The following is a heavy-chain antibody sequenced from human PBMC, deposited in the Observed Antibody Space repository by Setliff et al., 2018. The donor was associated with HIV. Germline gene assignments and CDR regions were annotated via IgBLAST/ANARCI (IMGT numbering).Heavy chain of an antibody. CDR3: ARVQEPSYYDSSGYGNFDS. J-gene: IGHJ4*01. CDR2: INYSNGDT. D-gene: IGHD3-22*01. V-gene: IGHV1-2*02. CDR1: GYLFSGYY. Sequence: GASVKVSCKTSGYLFSGYYLHWLRRAPGQGLEWMGWINYSNGDTKSAERFQGRVTMSRDSSTSTLYMDLKSLTSDDTAVYYCARVQEPSYYDSSGYGNFDSWGHGTLVTVSS.